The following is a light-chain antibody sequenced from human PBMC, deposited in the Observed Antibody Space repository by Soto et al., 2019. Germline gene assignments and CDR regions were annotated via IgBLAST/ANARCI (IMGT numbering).Light chain of an antibody. CDR3: QHDKMFFPWT. Sequence: IQMNQSPSTLPASIGDRVTITCRASQSISNWLAWYQQRPGKAPKLLIYDVSSLQSGVPSRFSGSGSGTEFTLTISSLQPDDFATYYCQHDKMFFPWTFGQGTKVDI. V-gene: IGKV1-5*01. CDR2: DVS. CDR1: QSISNW. J-gene: IGKJ1*01.